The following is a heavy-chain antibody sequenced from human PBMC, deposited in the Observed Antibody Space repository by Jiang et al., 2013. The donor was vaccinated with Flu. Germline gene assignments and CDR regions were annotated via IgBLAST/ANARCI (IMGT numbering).Heavy chain of an antibody. Sequence: SHIGTTYYNPSLKSRITLSVDRSKNQISLRLSSVTAADTAVYYCARETGDGDYVGWFDPWGQGTLVTVSS. V-gene: IGHV4-30-2*01. CDR2: SHIGTT. D-gene: IGHD4-17*01. CDR3: ARETGDGDYVGWFDP. J-gene: IGHJ5*02.